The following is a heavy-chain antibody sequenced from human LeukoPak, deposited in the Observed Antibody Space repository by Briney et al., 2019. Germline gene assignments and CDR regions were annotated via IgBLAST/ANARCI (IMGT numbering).Heavy chain of an antibody. CDR2: ISSSSSYI. D-gene: IGHD2-2*02. CDR1: GFTFSSYS. V-gene: IGHV3-21*01. J-gene: IGHJ4*02. Sequence: GGSLRLSCAASGFTFSSYSMTWVRQAPGKGLEWVSSISSSSSYIYYADSVKGRFTISRDNAKNSLYLQMNSLRAEDTAVYYCARANCSSTSCYTFAFDYWGRGTLVTVSS. CDR3: ARANCSSTSCYTFAFDY.